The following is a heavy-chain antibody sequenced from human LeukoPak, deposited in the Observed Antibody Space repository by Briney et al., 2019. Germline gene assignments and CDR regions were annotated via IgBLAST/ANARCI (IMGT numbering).Heavy chain of an antibody. Sequence: SETLSLTCAVSGYSINSGFYWGWIRQPPGKGLERIGRIYHSGSTYYNPSLKSRVPISVDPSKNQFSLKLNSVTAADTAVYYCARRGNDYVWGSYRGSLGFWGQGALVTVSS. D-gene: IGHD3-16*02. CDR2: IYHSGST. CDR3: ARRGNDYVWGSYRGSLGF. J-gene: IGHJ4*02. V-gene: IGHV4-38-2*01. CDR1: GYSINSGFY.